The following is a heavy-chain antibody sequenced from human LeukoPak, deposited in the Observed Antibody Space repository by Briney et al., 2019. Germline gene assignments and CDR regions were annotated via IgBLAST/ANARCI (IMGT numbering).Heavy chain of an antibody. CDR2: IIPILGIA. Sequence: ASVKVSCKASGGTFSSYAISWVRQAPGQGLEWMGRIIPILGIANYAQKFQGRVTITADKSTSTAYMELSSLRSEDTAVYYCARGPLDYYDSSGYFNWGQGTLVTVSS. D-gene: IGHD3-22*01. V-gene: IGHV1-69*04. CDR3: ARGPLDYYDSSGYFN. CDR1: GGTFSSYA. J-gene: IGHJ4*02.